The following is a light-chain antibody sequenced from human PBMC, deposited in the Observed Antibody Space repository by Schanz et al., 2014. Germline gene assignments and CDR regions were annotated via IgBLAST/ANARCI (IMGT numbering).Light chain of an antibody. CDR3: QQYGSSPRGSLT. CDR2: AAS. Sequence: DIQMTQSPSSLSASVGDRVTITCRASQSISSYLNWYQQKPGKAPKLLIYAASSLQSGVPSRFSGSGSGTDFTLTISRLEPEDFAVYYCQQYGSSPRGSLTFGGGTKVEIK. V-gene: IGKV1-39*01. J-gene: IGKJ4*01. CDR1: QSISSY.